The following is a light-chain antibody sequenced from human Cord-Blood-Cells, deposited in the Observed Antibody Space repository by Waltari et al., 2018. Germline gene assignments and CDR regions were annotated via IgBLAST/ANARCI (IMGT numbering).Light chain of an antibody. J-gene: IGKJ1*01. CDR2: GAS. CDR1: QSVSSSY. Sequence: EIVLTQSPGTLSLSPGERVPLPCRASQSVSSSYLAWYQQKPGQAPRLLIYGASSRATGIPDRFSGSGSGTDFTLTISRLEPEDFAVYYCQQYGSSPRTFGQGTKVEIK. CDR3: QQYGSSPRT. V-gene: IGKV3-20*01.